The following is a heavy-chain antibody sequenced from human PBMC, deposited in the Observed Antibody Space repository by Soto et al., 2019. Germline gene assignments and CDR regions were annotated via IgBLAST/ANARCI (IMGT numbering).Heavy chain of an antibody. D-gene: IGHD3-3*01. CDR2: IYYSGST. CDR1: GASLSTYY. J-gene: IGHJ4*02. CDR3: ARSLTYYDFWSGYSRPWYFDY. Sequence: SETLSLTCTVSGASLSTYYWNWIRQSPGKGLEWIGSIYYSGSTNYNPSLKSRVTISVDTSKNQFSLKLSSVTAADTAVYYCARSLTYYDFWSGYSRPWYFDYWGQGTLVTVSS. V-gene: IGHV4-59*08.